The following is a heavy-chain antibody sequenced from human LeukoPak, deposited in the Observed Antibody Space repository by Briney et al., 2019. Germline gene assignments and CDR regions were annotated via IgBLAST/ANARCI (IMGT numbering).Heavy chain of an antibody. CDR2: IIPIFGTG. J-gene: IGHJ4*02. CDR3: AKGHDDFRQFDF. Sequence: VASVKISCKASGGIFANYAISWVRQAPGQRLEWMGGIIPIFGTGNSAQNFQGRVTITADESTSTTYMELRSLRSDDTAMYYCAKGHDDFRQFDFWGQGTLVTVSS. CDR1: GGIFANYA. D-gene: IGHD3-3*01. V-gene: IGHV1-69*13.